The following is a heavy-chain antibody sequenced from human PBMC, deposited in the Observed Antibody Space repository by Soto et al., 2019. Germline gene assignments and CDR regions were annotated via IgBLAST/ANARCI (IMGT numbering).Heavy chain of an antibody. CDR1: GYTFTAYA. Sequence: QVQLVQSGAEAKKPGASVKVSCKASGYTFTAYAIHWVRQAPGQRLDWMGWINAGNGDTKYSQKFQGRVTTTTDTPAATAYMELSSLRSEDTAVYYCTLIRFSSGWYFDYWGQGTLVTVSS. CDR3: TLIRFSSGWYFDY. J-gene: IGHJ4*02. CDR2: INAGNGDT. V-gene: IGHV1-3*01. D-gene: IGHD6-19*01.